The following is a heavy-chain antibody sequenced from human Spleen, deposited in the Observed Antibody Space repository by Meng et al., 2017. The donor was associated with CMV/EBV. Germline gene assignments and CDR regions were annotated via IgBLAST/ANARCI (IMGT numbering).Heavy chain of an antibody. CDR1: GWSFSGYY. Sequence: GSLRLSCAVYGWSFSGYYWSWIRQPPGKGLEWIGEINHSGSTNYNPSLKSRVTISVDTSKNQFPLKLSSVTAADTAVYYCARGGPSLRFLEWLPKIDNYYGMDVWGQGTTVTVSS. CDR3: ARGGPSLRFLEWLPKIDNYYGMDV. CDR2: INHSGST. D-gene: IGHD3-3*01. J-gene: IGHJ6*02. V-gene: IGHV4-34*01.